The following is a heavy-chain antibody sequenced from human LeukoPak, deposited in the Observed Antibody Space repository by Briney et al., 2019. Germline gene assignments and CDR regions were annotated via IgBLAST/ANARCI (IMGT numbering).Heavy chain of an antibody. CDR3: AGGYSSSSPTFDY. CDR2: IYHSGST. CDR1: GGSISSSNW. D-gene: IGHD6-13*01. Sequence: KTSETLSLTCAASGGSISSSNWWSWVRQPPGKGLEWIGEIYHSGSTNYNPSLKSRVTISVDKSKNQFSLKLSSVTAADTAVYYCAGGYSSSSPTFDYWGQGTLVTVSS. V-gene: IGHV4-4*02. J-gene: IGHJ4*02.